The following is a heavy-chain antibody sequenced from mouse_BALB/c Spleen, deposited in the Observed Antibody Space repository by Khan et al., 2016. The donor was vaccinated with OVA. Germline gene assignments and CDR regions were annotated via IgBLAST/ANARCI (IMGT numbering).Heavy chain of an antibody. J-gene: IGHJ4*01. CDR1: GFSLTDYD. CDR3: AKGVWFYYYAVDY. D-gene: IGHD2-10*02. CDR2: IWGGGTT. Sequence: QVQLKESGPGLVAPSQSLSITCSVSGFSLTDYDVSWIRQPPGKGLEWLGVIWGGGTTYYNSVLESRLSISKDNSKSRVFLKMNSLQTDDTATYYCAKGVWFYYYAVDYWGQGNSVTGSS. V-gene: IGHV2-6-5*01.